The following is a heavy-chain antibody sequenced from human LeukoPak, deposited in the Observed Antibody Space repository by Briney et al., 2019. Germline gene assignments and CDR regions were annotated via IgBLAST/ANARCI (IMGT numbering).Heavy chain of an antibody. D-gene: IGHD6-6*01. Sequence: GGSLRLSCTASGFNFGNYGMSWVRQAPGEGLEWVSGLSDAGVRIFYADSVRGRFTVSRDNSKNALYLQMDSLRAEDTAVYYCANTHCDSSPIVWNFWGQGTLVTVSS. V-gene: IGHV3-23*01. CDR3: ANTHCDSSPIVWNF. CDR2: LSDAGVRI. CDR1: GFNFGNYG. J-gene: IGHJ4*02.